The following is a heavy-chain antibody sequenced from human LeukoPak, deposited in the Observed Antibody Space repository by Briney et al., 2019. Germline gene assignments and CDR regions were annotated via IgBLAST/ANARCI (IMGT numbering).Heavy chain of an antibody. J-gene: IGHJ4*02. CDR2: ISYDGSNK. D-gene: IGHD6-19*01. CDR3: AKEGTSSGWYLFADY. Sequence: GGSLRLSCAASGFTFSSFGMHWVRQAPGKGLEWVTVISYDGSNKYYADSVKGRFTISRDNSKNPLCLQMNSLRAEDTAVYYCAKEGTSSGWYLFADYWGQGTLVTVSS. CDR1: GFTFSSFG. V-gene: IGHV3-30*18.